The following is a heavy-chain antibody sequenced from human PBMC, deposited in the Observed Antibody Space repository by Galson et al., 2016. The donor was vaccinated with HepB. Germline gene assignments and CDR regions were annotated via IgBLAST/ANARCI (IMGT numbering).Heavy chain of an antibody. D-gene: IGHD5-18*01. CDR3: ARGGYIYGGEMDV. CDR1: GYSIRSGYY. CDR2: IYHSGNT. V-gene: IGHV4-38-2*02. Sequence: SETLSLTCTVSGYSIRSGYYWGWVRQSPGKGLEAIGTIYHSGNTYYNPSLKSRVTLSVDTSKNQFSLRLSSVTAADTAVYFCARGGYIYGGEMDVWGPGTTVIVSS. J-gene: IGHJ6*02.